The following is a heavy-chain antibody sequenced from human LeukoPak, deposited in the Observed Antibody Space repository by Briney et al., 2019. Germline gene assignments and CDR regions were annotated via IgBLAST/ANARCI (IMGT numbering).Heavy chain of an antibody. CDR3: ARQPGGTTSAFVI. D-gene: IGHD1-7*01. Sequence: GSSVKVSCKASGGTFSSYAISWVRQAPGQGLEWMGRIIPIFGTANYAQKFQGRVTITTDESTSTAYMELSSLRSGDTAVYYCARQPGGTTSAFVIWGQGTMVTVSS. CDR2: IIPIFGTA. CDR1: GGTFSSYA. V-gene: IGHV1-69*05. J-gene: IGHJ3*02.